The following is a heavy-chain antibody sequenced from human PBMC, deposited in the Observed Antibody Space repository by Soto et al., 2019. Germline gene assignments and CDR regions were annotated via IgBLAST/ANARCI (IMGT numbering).Heavy chain of an antibody. CDR1: GGTFSSYA. Sequence: QVQLVQSGAEVKKPGSSVKVSCKASGGTFSSYAISWVRQAPGQGLEWMGGIIPIFGTANYAQKFQGRVTITADEATSTAYMELSSLRSEDTAVYYCARVGYSGYGRLNWFDPWGQGTLVTVSS. CDR2: IIPIFGTA. V-gene: IGHV1-69*01. D-gene: IGHD5-12*01. J-gene: IGHJ5*02. CDR3: ARVGYSGYGRLNWFDP.